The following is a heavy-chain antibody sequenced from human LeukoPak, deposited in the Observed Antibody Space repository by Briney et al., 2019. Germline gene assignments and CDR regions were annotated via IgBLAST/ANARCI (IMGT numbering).Heavy chain of an antibody. Sequence: SETLSLTCTVSGGSVSSYYWSWIRQPPGKGLEWIAYKQRSGSTNHNPSLKSRVTISVDTSKDQFSLRLTSVTAADTAVYYCAREWRRYYDSSGSLAFDIWGQGTMVTVSS. D-gene: IGHD3-22*01. J-gene: IGHJ3*02. CDR1: GGSVSSYY. V-gene: IGHV4-59*02. CDR2: KQRSGST. CDR3: AREWRRYYDSSGSLAFDI.